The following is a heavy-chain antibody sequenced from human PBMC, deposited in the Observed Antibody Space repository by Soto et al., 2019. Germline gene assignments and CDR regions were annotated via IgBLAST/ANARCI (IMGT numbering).Heavy chain of an antibody. J-gene: IGHJ4*02. V-gene: IGHV3-66*01. CDR3: ASRRNPYGAYDY. CDR2: IYSDGRT. CDR1: GFTVSSNF. D-gene: IGHD4-17*01. Sequence: PGGSLRLSCAASGFTVSSNFMSWVRQAPGKGLEWVSIIYSDGRTNYADSVKGRFTISRDNSKNTLYLQMNSLRADDTAVYYCASRRNPYGAYDYWGRGTLVTVSS.